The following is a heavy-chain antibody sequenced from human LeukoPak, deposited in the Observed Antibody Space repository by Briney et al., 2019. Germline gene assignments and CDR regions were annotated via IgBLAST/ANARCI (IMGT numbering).Heavy chain of an antibody. D-gene: IGHD1-26*01. CDR3: ARGEWKLLSHSWYFDL. V-gene: IGHV6-1*01. Sequence: SQTLSLTCAISGDSFSSNSAAWNWIRQSPSRGLEWLGRTYYRSKWYNEYAVSVKSRITINPDTSKNQFSLQLNSVTPEDTAVYYCARGEWKLLSHSWYFDLWGRGTLVTVSS. CDR2: TYYRSKWYN. J-gene: IGHJ2*01. CDR1: GDSFSSNSAA.